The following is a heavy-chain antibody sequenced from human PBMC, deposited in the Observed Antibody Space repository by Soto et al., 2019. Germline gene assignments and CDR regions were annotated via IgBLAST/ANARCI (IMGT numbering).Heavy chain of an antibody. CDR3: AREDYGSGSYSREGAGIDY. CDR2: IYYSGST. CDR1: GGSISSYY. J-gene: IGHJ4*02. D-gene: IGHD3-10*01. V-gene: IGHV4-59*01. Sequence: SETLSLTCTVSGGSISSYYWSWIRQPPGKGLEWIGYIYYSGSTNYNPSLKGRVTISVDTSKNQFSLKLSSVTAADTAVYYCAREDYGSGSYSREGAGIDYWGQGTLVTVSS.